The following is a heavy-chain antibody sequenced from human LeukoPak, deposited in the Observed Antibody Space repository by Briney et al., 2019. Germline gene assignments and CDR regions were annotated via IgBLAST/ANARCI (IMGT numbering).Heavy chain of an antibody. Sequence: PGGSLRLSCAASGFSFTSNGMHWVRQPPGKGLEWVAFIRYNGNNKYYADSVKGRFTISRDNSKNTLFLQMNSLRVEDTAVYYCAKEASRGYSFPYTPIEKPYYFDYWGQGTLVTASS. CDR3: AKEASRGYSFPYTPIEKPYYFDY. J-gene: IGHJ4*02. CDR1: GFSFTSNG. CDR2: IRYNGNNK. V-gene: IGHV3-30*02. D-gene: IGHD5-18*01.